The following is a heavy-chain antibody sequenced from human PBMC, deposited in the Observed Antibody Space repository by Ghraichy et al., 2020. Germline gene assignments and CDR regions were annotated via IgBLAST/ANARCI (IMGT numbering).Heavy chain of an antibody. CDR2: IYYSGST. CDR3: ARGYGGNSNYYYYMDV. Sequence: PETLSLTCTVSGGSISSYYWSWIRQPPGKGLEWIGYIYYSGSTNYNPSLKSRVTISVDTSKNQFSLKLSSVTAADTAVYYCARGYGGNSNYYYYMDVWGKGTTVTVSS. D-gene: IGHD4-23*01. V-gene: IGHV4-59*01. CDR1: GGSISSYY. J-gene: IGHJ6*03.